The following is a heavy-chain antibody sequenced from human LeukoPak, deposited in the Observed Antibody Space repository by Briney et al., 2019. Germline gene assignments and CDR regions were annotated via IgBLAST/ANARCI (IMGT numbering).Heavy chain of an antibody. CDR2: THYTT. CDR1: GFTFNDHY. J-gene: IGHJ4*02. Sequence: GGSLRLSCAASGFTFNDHYMDWVRQAPGKGLEWVGRTHYTTGYAASVKGRFTISRDDSKNSLYLQMNSLKTEDTAVYYCARVRNWNYYDYWGQGTLVTVSS. D-gene: IGHD2/OR15-2a*01. V-gene: IGHV3-69-1*01. CDR3: ARVRNWNYYDY.